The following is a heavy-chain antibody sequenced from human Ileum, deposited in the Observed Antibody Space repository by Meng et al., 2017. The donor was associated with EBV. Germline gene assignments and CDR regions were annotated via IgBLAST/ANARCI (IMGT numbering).Heavy chain of an antibody. V-gene: IGHV4-39*07. CDR1: GGSISTGNFY. CDR2: IYYRGNT. Sequence: LRLQESGHGLVKPSETLSLTCTVSGGSISTGNFYWGWIRQSPGKALECIGTIYYRGNTFYNPSLKSRLTISIDTSKNEFSLTLRSVTAADTALYYCASAYDYGDYEAFAYWGPGSLVTVSS. CDR3: ASAYDYGDYEAFAY. J-gene: IGHJ4*02. D-gene: IGHD4-17*01.